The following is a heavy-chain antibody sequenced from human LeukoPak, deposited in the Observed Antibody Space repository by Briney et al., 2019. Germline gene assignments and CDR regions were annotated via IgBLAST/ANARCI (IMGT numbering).Heavy chain of an antibody. CDR2: INHSGST. CDR1: GGSFSGYY. J-gene: IGHJ5*02. CDR3: ARSLYASSNNWFDP. D-gene: IGHD6-19*01. Sequence: SETLSLTCAVYGGSFSGYYWSWIRQPPGKGLEWIGEINHSGSTNYNPSLKSRVTISVDTSKNQFSLKLSSVTAADTAVYYCARSLYASSNNWFDPWGQRTLVTVSS. V-gene: IGHV4-34*01.